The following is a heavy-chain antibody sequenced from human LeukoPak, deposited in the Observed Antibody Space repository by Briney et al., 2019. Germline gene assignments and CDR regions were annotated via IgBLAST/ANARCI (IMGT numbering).Heavy chain of an antibody. V-gene: IGHV3-30*02. D-gene: IGHD3-22*01. J-gene: IGHJ3*02. CDR3: AKDLYYYDSGGAFDI. Sequence: PGGSLRPSCAASGFTFSTYGMHWVRQAPGKGLEWMAFIRYDGSNKYYADSVKGRFTISRDNSRNTLYLQMNSLRAEDTAVYYCAKDLYYYDSGGAFDIWGQGTMVTVSS. CDR2: IRYDGSNK. CDR1: GFTFSTYG.